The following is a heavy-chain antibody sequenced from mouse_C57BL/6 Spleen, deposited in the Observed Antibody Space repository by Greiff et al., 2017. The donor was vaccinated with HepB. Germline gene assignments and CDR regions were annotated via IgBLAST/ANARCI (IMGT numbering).Heavy chain of an antibody. CDR1: GYTFTSYW. Sequence: VQMQQSGAELVRPGSSVKLSCKASGYTFTSYWMHWVKQRPIQGLEWIGNIDPSDSETHYNQKFKDKATLTVDKSSSTAYMQLSSLTSEDSAVYYCAISLITTVAPYYAMDYWGQGTSVTVSS. V-gene: IGHV1-52*01. CDR3: AISLITTVAPYYAMDY. D-gene: IGHD1-1*01. CDR2: IDPSDSET. J-gene: IGHJ4*01.